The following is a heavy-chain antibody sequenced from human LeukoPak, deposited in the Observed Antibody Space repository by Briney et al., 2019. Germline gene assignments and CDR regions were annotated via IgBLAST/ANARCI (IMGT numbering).Heavy chain of an antibody. CDR1: GYTFTSYY. V-gene: IGHV1-46*01. Sequence: ASVKVSCKASGYTFTSYYMHWVRQAPGQGLEWMGIINPSGGSTSYAQKFQGRVTMTRDMSTSTVYMELSSLRSEDTAVYYCARDYGDYEYFQHWGQGTLVTVSS. J-gene: IGHJ1*01. D-gene: IGHD4-17*01. CDR3: ARDYGDYEYFQH. CDR2: INPSGGST.